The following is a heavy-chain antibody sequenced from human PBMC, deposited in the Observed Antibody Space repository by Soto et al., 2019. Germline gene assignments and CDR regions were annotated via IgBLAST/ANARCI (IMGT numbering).Heavy chain of an antibody. J-gene: IGHJ5*02. CDR3: AREIISWFDP. Sequence: GGSLRLSCAASGFTFSSYWMHWVRQAPWKGLVWVSRINSDGSSTSYADSVKGRFTISRDNAKNTLYLQMNSLRAEDTAVYYCAREIISWFDPWGQGTLVTVSS. CDR2: INSDGSST. V-gene: IGHV3-74*01. CDR1: GFTFSSYW.